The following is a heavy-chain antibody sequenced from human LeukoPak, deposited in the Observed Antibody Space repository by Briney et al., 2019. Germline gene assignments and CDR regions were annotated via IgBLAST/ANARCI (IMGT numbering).Heavy chain of an antibody. CDR1: GFTFSSYS. J-gene: IGHJ4*02. Sequence: GGSLRLSCAASGFTFSSYSMNWVRQAPGKGLEWVSSISSSGSYIYYADSVKGRFTISRDNAKNSLYLQMNSLRAEDTAVYYCARDMIRFLEWLDYFDYWGQGTLVTVSS. D-gene: IGHD3-3*01. CDR2: ISSSGSYI. V-gene: IGHV3-21*01. CDR3: ARDMIRFLEWLDYFDY.